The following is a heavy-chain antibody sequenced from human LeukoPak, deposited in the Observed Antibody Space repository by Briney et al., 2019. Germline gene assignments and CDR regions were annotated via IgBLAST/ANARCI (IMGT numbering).Heavy chain of an antibody. CDR2: ISGSGGST. Sequence: SGGSLRLSCAASGFTFSIYSMNWVRQAPGKGLEWVSAISGSGGSTYYADSVKGRFTISRDNSKNTLYLQMNSLRAEDTAVYYCAKDSIAVAGGWFDPWGQGTLVTVSS. J-gene: IGHJ5*02. D-gene: IGHD6-19*01. CDR1: GFTFSIYS. V-gene: IGHV3-23*01. CDR3: AKDSIAVAGGWFDP.